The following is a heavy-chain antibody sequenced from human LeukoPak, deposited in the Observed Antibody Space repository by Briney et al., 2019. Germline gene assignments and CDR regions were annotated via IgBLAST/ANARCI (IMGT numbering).Heavy chain of an antibody. J-gene: IGHJ4*02. V-gene: IGHV3-23*01. CDR3: ARGWQPLGYFDY. Sequence: PGGSLRLSCAASGFTFRSYGMGWVRQAPGKGLEWVSAISGSGSNTYYADSVKGRFTISRDNSKNTLYLLMNSLRVDDTDTAVYYCARGWQPLGYFDYWGQGTLVTVSS. CDR2: ISGSGSNT. CDR1: GFTFRSYG. D-gene: IGHD4-23*01.